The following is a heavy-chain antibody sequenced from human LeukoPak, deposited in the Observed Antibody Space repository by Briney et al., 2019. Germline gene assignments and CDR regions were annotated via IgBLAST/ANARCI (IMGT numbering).Heavy chain of an antibody. Sequence: ASVKVSCKASGYTFSGYYMHWVRQAPGQGLEWMGGIRPNSGGTNYAQKFQGRVTMARDTSISTAYMELSSLRSDDTAVYYCARDRAVATIGGVDYWGQGTLVTVSS. CDR1: GYTFSGYY. D-gene: IGHD5-12*01. J-gene: IGHJ4*02. V-gene: IGHV1-2*02. CDR2: IRPNSGGT. CDR3: ARDRAVATIGGVDY.